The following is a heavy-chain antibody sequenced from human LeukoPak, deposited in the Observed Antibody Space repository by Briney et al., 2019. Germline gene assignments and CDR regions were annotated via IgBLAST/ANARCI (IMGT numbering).Heavy chain of an antibody. CDR2: INTSGST. Sequence: SETLSLTCTVSGGSISSSSYYWGWIRQPAGKGLEWIGRINTSGSTKYNPSLKSRVIMSVDTSKNQFSLKLSSVTAADTAVYYCARDLYRYCTGGSCRQFDYWGQGTLVTVSS. CDR3: ARDLYRYCTGGSCRQFDY. CDR1: GGSISSSSYY. J-gene: IGHJ4*02. V-gene: IGHV4-61*02. D-gene: IGHD2-15*01.